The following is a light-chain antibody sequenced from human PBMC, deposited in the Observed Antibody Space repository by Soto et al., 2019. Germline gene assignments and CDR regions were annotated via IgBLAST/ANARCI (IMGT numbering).Light chain of an antibody. CDR3: QSYDSSLSGSV. Sequence: QSVLTQPPSVSGAPGQRVTISCTGSSSNIGAGYDVHWYQQLPGTAPKLLIYGNSNRPSGVPDRFSGSKSGTSASLAITGLQAEDEADYSCQSYDSSLSGSVFGGGPSSPS. J-gene: IGLJ3*02. CDR1: SSNIGAGYD. CDR2: GNS. V-gene: IGLV1-40*01.